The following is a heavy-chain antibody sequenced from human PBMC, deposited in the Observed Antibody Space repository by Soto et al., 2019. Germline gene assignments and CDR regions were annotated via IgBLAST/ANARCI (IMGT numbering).Heavy chain of an antibody. Sequence: QVQLVESGGGVVQPGRSLRLSCAASGFTFSSYAMHWVRQAPGKGLEGVAVISYDGSNKYYADSVKGRFTISRDNSKNTLYLQMNSLRAEDTAVYYCARGGWFDPWGQGTLVTVSS. J-gene: IGHJ5*02. CDR2: ISYDGSNK. CDR3: ARGGWFDP. CDR1: GFTFSSYA. V-gene: IGHV3-30-3*01.